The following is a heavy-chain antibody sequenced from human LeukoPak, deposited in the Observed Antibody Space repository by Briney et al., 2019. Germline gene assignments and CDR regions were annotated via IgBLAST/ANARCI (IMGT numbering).Heavy chain of an antibody. V-gene: IGHV3-21*01. CDR1: GFTFSSYI. Sequence: GGSLRLSCAASGFTFSSYIMNWVRQAPGKGLEWVSSISSSSSYIYYADSVKGRFTISRDNAKNSLYLQMNSLRAEDTAVYYFARGGGSGSYYNGEYWGQGTLVAVSS. CDR3: ARGGGSGSYYNGEY. CDR2: ISSSSSYI. D-gene: IGHD3-10*01. J-gene: IGHJ4*02.